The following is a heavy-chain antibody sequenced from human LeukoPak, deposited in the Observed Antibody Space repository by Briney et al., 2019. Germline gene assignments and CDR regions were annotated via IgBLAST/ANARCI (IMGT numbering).Heavy chain of an antibody. J-gene: IGHJ6*02. D-gene: IGHD4-17*01. CDR3: ARIKAATVTTSRGMDV. V-gene: IGHV1-3*01. CDR2: INAGNGNT. CDR1: GYTFTSYA. Sequence: ASVKVSCKASGYTFTSYAMHWVRQAPGQRLEWMGWINAGNGNTKYSQKFQGRVTITRDTSASTAYMELSSLRSEDTAVYYCARIKAATVTTSRGMDVWGQGTTVTVSS.